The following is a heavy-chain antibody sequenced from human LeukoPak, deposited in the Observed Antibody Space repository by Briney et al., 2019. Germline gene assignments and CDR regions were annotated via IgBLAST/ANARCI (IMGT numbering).Heavy chain of an antibody. CDR2: IYYSGST. CDR1: GGSISSGGYY. Sequence: PSQTLSLTCTVSGGSISSGGYYWSWIRQHPGKGLEWIGYIYYSGSTYYNPSLKSRVTISVDTSKNQFSLKLSSVTAADTAVYYCARALDYGGNSRDYWGQGTLVTVSS. CDR3: ARALDYGGNSRDY. J-gene: IGHJ4*02. V-gene: IGHV4-31*03. D-gene: IGHD4-23*01.